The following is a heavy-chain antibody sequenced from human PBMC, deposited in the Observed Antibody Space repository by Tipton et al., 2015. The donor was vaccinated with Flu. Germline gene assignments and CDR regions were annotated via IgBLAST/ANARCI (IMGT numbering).Heavy chain of an antibody. D-gene: IGHD2/OR15-2a*01. J-gene: IGHJ3*01. CDR3: ARDPFLGTGDAFDV. V-gene: IGHV3-11*04. CDR1: GDSVGSNYF. CDR2: IDIHSRSI. Sequence: LSLTCSVSGDSVGSNYFWGWIRQPPGKGLEWVSKIDIHSRSIDYADSVRGRFTISRDSAKRSVYLQMNSLRVEDTAVYYCARDPFLGTGDAFDVWGRGTMVTVSS.